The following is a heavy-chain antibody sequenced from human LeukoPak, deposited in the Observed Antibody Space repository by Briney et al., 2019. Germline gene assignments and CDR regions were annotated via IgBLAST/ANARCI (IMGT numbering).Heavy chain of an antibody. J-gene: IGHJ4*02. CDR2: INPNSGGT. Sequence: VASVKVSCKASGCTFTGYYMHWVRQAPGQGLEWMGWINPNSGGTNYAQKFQGRVTMTRDTSISTAYMELSRLRSDDTAVYYCARDLEYSYAIDWGQGTLVTVSS. CDR1: GCTFTGYY. CDR3: ARDLEYSYAID. V-gene: IGHV1-2*02. D-gene: IGHD5-18*01.